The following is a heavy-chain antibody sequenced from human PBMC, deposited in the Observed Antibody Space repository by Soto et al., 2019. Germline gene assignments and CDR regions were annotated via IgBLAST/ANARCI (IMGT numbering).Heavy chain of an antibody. CDR1: GFTFSGSA. CDR3: TRGYGDYVRDY. V-gene: IGHV3-73*01. CDR2: IRSKANNYAT. D-gene: IGHD4-17*01. J-gene: IGHJ4*02. Sequence: EVQLVESGGGLVQPGESLKLSCAVSGFTFSGSARHWVRQASGKGLEWVGRIRSKANNYATAYAASVKGRFTISRDDSKNTAYLQMNSLKSEDTAVYYCTRGYGDYVRDYWGQGTLVTVSS.